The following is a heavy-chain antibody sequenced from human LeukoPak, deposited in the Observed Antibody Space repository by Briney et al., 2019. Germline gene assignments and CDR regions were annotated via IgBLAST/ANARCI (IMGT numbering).Heavy chain of an antibody. D-gene: IGHD2-8*01. CDR2: ISSSSSYI. CDR1: GFTLSTYT. CDR3: ATELVFTAPRYYYYYMDV. V-gene: IGHV3-21*01. Sequence: GGSLRLSCAASGFTLSTYTMNWVRQAPGKGLEWVSSISSSSSYIYYADSVKGRFTISRDNAKNSLYLQMNSLRAEDTAVYYCATELVFTAPRYYYYYMDVWGKGTTVTVSS. J-gene: IGHJ6*03.